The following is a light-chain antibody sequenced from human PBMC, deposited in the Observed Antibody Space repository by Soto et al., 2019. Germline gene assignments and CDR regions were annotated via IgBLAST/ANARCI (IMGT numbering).Light chain of an antibody. CDR2: DAS. CDR1: QSVSSY. CDR3: QQRSDWPST. J-gene: IGKJ4*01. Sequence: EIVVTQSPATLSLSPGERATLSCRASQSVSSYLALYQQKPGQAPRLLIYDASNRATDIPARFSGSGSGTDCTLTISSLEPDDFAVYYCQQRSDWPSTFGGGTKVQIK. V-gene: IGKV3-11*01.